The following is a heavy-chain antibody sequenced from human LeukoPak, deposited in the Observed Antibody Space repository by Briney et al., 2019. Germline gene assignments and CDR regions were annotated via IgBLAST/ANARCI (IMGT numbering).Heavy chain of an antibody. J-gene: IGHJ6*04. CDR1: NGSISSSRYF. CDR3: ARLSMLGYCSGGSCSLAMDV. Sequence: SETLSLTCSVSNGSISSSRYFWGWIRQPPGKGLEWIGSIDYSGSTYYNPSLKSRVTISGDTSKNQFSLELSSVTAADTAVYYCARLSMLGYCSGGSCSLAMDVWGKGTTVTISS. CDR2: IDYSGST. D-gene: IGHD2-15*01. V-gene: IGHV4-39*01.